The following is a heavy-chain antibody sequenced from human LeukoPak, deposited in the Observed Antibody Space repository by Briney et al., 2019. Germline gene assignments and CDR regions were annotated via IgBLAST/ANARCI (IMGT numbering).Heavy chain of an antibody. CDR2: ISGDGDST. Sequence: PGGSLRLSCAASGFTFDDYAMHWVRQAPGKGLEWVSLISGDGDSTYYADSIKGRFTISRDNSKNSLYLQMNSLRSEDTALYYCAKDIHDRGCAACWGQGTLVTVSS. D-gene: IGHD2-21*01. V-gene: IGHV3-43*02. CDR3: AKDIHDRGCAAC. CDR1: GFTFDDYA. J-gene: IGHJ4*02.